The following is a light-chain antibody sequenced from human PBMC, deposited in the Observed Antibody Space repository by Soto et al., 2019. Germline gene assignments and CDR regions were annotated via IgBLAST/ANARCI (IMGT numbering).Light chain of an antibody. V-gene: IGKV4-1*01. CDR2: WAS. CDR1: RSVLFSSDSENY. CDR3: QQYYSSPYT. Sequence: DIVMTQSPDSLAVSLGERATINCKSSRSVLFSSDSENYLAWYQQKPGQPPKLLIYWASTRESGVPERFSGSGSGTDFTLTISSLQAEDVAVYYCQQYYSSPYTFGQGTKLEI. J-gene: IGKJ2*01.